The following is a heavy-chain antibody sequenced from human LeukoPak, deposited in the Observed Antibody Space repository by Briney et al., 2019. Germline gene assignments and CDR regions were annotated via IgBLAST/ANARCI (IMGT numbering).Heavy chain of an antibody. J-gene: IGHJ3*02. CDR3: AREIHTYGSGSYYDAFDI. CDR1: GFTFSSYA. V-gene: IGHV3-64*01. Sequence: GSLRLSCAASGFTFSSYAMHWVRQAPGKGLEYVSAISSNGGSTYYANSVKGRFTISRDNSKNTLYLQMGSLRAEDMAVYYCAREIHTYGSGSYYDAFDIWGQGTMVTVSS. D-gene: IGHD3-10*01. CDR2: ISSNGGST.